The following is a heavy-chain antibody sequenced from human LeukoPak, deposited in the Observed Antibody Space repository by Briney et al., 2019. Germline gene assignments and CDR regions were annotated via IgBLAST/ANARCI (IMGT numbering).Heavy chain of an antibody. J-gene: IGHJ4*02. Sequence: GASVKVSCKASGYTFTSYGISWVRQAPGQGLEWMGWISAYNGNTNYAQKLQGRVTMTTDTSTSTAYMELRSLRSDDTAVYYCARDRAGYGYGPTWPIDYWGQGTLVTVSS. CDR3: ARDRAGYGYGPTWPIDY. CDR1: GYTFTSYG. CDR2: ISAYNGNT. V-gene: IGHV1-18*04. D-gene: IGHD5-18*01.